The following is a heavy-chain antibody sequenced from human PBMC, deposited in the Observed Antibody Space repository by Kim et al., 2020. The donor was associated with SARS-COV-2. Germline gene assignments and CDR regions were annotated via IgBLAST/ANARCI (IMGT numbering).Heavy chain of an antibody. CDR3: VKATDYFSIDGYSPWDH. Sequence: GGSLRLSCVASGITLEGYSLNWVRRAPGKGLEWVAFASYDGVYTESIKGRFTASRDDSQNIFYLQMRDLSPEGTAVYYCVKATDYFSIDGYSPWDHWGQG. CDR1: GITLEGYS. V-gene: IGHV3-30*18. D-gene: IGHD3-22*01. CDR2: ASYDGVY. J-gene: IGHJ4*02.